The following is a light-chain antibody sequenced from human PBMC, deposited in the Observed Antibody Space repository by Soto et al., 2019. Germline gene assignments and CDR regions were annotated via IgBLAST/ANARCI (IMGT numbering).Light chain of an antibody. J-gene: IGKJ1*01. V-gene: IGKV3-15*01. CDR3: QQYNNWPPT. CDR1: QAISDN. Sequence: IVMTQSPATLSVSPGERATLSCRASQAISDNLAWYQHKPGQPPRLLIYDASTRATGIPARFSGSGSGTEFTLTISSLQSEDFAVYYCQQYNNWPPTFGQGTKVDI. CDR2: DAS.